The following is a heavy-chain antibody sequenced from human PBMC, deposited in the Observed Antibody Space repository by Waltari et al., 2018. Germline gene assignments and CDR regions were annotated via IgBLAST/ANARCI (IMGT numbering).Heavy chain of an antibody. CDR3: ATGVLLWFRNFDY. D-gene: IGHD3-10*01. V-gene: IGHV1-24*01. J-gene: IGHJ4*02. CDR2: FEPEDGET. CDR1: GYPLTELS. Sequence: QVQLVQSGAEVKKPGASVKVSCKVSGYPLTELSMHWVRQAPGKGLEWMGGFEPEDGETIYAQKFQGRVTMTEDTSTDTAYIELSSLRSEDTAVYYWATGVLLWFRNFDYWGQGTLVTVSS.